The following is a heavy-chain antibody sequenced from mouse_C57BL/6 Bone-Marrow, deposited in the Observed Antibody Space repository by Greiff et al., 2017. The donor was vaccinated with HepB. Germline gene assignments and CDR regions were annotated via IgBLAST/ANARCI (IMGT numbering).Heavy chain of an antibody. CDR3: ARVESNYVGAY. CDR2: ISSGSSTI. V-gene: IGHV5-17*01. CDR1: GFTFSDYG. D-gene: IGHD2-5*01. Sequence: DVKLVESGGGLVKPGGSLKLSCAASGFTFSDYGMHWVRQAPEKGLEWVAYISSGSSTIYYADTVKGRFTISRDNAKNTLFLQMTSLRSEDTAMYYCARVESNYVGAYWGQGTLVTVSA. J-gene: IGHJ3*01.